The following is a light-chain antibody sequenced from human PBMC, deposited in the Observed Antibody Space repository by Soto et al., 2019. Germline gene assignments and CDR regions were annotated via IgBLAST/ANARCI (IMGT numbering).Light chain of an antibody. J-gene: IGKJ1*01. CDR2: GAS. CDR1: QSVTVN. V-gene: IGKV3-15*01. Sequence: EILLTQSPSTLSLSPGEGVTLSCRASQSVTVNSLAWYQQKPGQAPRLLIYGASTRATGIPARFSGSGSGTEFTLTISSLQSEDFAVYYCQQYNDWPTSGQGTKVDI. CDR3: QQYNDWPT.